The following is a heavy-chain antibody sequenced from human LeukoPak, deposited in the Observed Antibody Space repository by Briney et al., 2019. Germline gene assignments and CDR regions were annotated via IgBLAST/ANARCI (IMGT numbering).Heavy chain of an antibody. CDR1: GGSFSGYY. D-gene: IGHD2-2*01. CDR3: ARGRKVVVVPAARGPHYYFDY. Sequence: SETLSLTCAVYGGSFSGYYWSWIRQPPGKGLEWIGEINHSGSTNYNPSLKSRVTISVDTSKNQFSLKLSSVTAADTAVYYCARGRKVVVVPAARGPHYYFDYWDQGTLVTVSS. J-gene: IGHJ4*02. V-gene: IGHV4-34*01. CDR2: INHSGST.